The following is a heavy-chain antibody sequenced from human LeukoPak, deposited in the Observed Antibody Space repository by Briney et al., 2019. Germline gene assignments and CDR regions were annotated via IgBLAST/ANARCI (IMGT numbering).Heavy chain of an antibody. V-gene: IGHV4-59*01. CDR2: IYYSGST. Sequence: MTSETLSLTCTVSGGSISSYYWSWIRQPPGKGLEWIGYIYYSGSTNYNPSLKSRVTISVDTSKNQFSLKLSSVTAADTAVYYCASNYYDSSGYWDAFDIWGQGTMVTVSS. CDR1: GGSISSYY. J-gene: IGHJ3*02. CDR3: ASNYYDSSGYWDAFDI. D-gene: IGHD3-22*01.